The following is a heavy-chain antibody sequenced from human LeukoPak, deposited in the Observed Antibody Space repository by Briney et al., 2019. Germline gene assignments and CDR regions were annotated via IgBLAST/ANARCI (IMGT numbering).Heavy chain of an antibody. CDR3: ARGRFVVVPAATEFDP. Sequence: ASVKVSCKASGYTFTDYYMHWVRQAPGQGLEWMGWINPNSGGTNNAQKFQGRVTMTRDTSISTAYMDLSRLRSDDTAVYYCARGRFVVVPAATEFDPWGQGTLVTVSS. CDR1: GYTFTDYY. D-gene: IGHD2-2*01. CDR2: INPNSGGT. J-gene: IGHJ5*02. V-gene: IGHV1-2*02.